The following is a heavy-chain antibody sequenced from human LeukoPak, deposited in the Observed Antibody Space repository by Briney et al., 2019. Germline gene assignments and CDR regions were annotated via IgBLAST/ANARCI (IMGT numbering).Heavy chain of an antibody. Sequence: GASVKVSCKASGYTFTSYGISWVRQAPGQGLEWMGWISAYNGNTNYAQKLQGRVTMTTDTSTSTAYMELRSLRSDDTAVHYCARENYYDSGSYYYGMDVWGQGTTVTVSS. D-gene: IGHD3-10*01. CDR2: ISAYNGNT. CDR3: ARENYYDSGSYYYGMDV. CDR1: GYTFTSYG. V-gene: IGHV1-18*01. J-gene: IGHJ6*02.